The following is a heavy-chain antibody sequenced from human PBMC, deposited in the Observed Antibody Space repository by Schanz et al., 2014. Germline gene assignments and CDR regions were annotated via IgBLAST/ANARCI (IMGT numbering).Heavy chain of an antibody. D-gene: IGHD1-7*01. CDR1: GDTFDNFG. Sequence: QVQLVQSGAEVKKPGSSVKVSCKATGDTFDNFGNSWVRQAPGQGPEWIGRFMPFLGITNLAQKFQDRVTMTADKATSTAYMELSGLRSEDTAMYYCARDRWNYEGGIFDIWGQGPMVTVSS. CDR3: ARDRWNYEGGIFDI. J-gene: IGHJ3*02. V-gene: IGHV1-69*04. CDR2: FMPFLGIT.